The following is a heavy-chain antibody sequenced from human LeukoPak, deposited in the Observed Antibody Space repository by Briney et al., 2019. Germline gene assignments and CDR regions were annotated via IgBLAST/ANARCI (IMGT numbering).Heavy chain of an antibody. V-gene: IGHV1-69*05. D-gene: IGHD3-22*01. CDR3: ARDYDSSGFFAFDI. J-gene: IGHJ3*02. CDR2: IIPICCTA. CDR1: GYTFTGCY. Sequence: SVKVSCKASGYTFTGCYMHWVRQAPGQGLEWMGGIIPICCTAKYAQKFQGRVTNTTDESTSTAYMELSRLRSEDTAVYYCARDYDSSGFFAFDIWGQGTMVTVSS.